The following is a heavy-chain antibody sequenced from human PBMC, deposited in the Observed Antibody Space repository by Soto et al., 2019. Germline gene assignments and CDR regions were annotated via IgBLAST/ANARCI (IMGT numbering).Heavy chain of an antibody. D-gene: IGHD3-10*02. J-gene: IGHJ5*01. CDR2: IFYSGST. Sequence: QVQLQESGPGLVKPSETLSLTCTVSGGSISSYYWSWIRQPPGKGLEWIGFIFYSGSTSYNPSLTSRATISIDTSEYQFSLKLNSVTAAATAVYYCASMIGDPVLSFDSWGQGTLVAVSS. CDR3: ASMIGDPVLSFDS. CDR1: GGSISSYY. V-gene: IGHV4-59*01.